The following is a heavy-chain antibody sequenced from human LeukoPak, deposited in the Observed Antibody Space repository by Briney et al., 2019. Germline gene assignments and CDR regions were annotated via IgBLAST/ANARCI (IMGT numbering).Heavy chain of an antibody. J-gene: IGHJ4*02. Sequence: ASVKVSCKASGYTFTSYGISWVRQAPGQGLDWMGWISAYNGNTNYAQKLQGRVTMTTDTSTSTAYMELRSLRSDDTAVYYCARVGTYSGSSPPNYWGQGTLVTVSS. D-gene: IGHD1-26*01. CDR2: ISAYNGNT. CDR1: GYTFTSYG. CDR3: ARVGTYSGSSPPNY. V-gene: IGHV1-18*01.